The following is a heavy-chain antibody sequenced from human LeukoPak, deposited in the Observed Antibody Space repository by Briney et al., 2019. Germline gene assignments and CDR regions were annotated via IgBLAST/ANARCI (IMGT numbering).Heavy chain of an antibody. J-gene: IGHJ6*02. Sequence: GASVKVSCKASGYTFTSYGISWVRQAPGQGLEWMGWTSAYNGNTNYAQKLQGRVTMTTDTSTSTAYMELRSLRSDDTAVYYCARDFVGAIESYYYYGMDVWGQGTTVTVSS. D-gene: IGHD1-26*01. CDR1: GYTFTSYG. CDR2: TSAYNGNT. CDR3: ARDFVGAIESYYYYGMDV. V-gene: IGHV1-18*01.